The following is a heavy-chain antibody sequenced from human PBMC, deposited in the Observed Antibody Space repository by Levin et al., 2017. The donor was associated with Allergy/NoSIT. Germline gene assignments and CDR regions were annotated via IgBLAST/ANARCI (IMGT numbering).Heavy chain of an antibody. CDR1: GFTVSSYA. CDR2: ISVIGST. D-gene: IGHD3-16*01. CDR3: AKDPLGDDPY. J-gene: IGHJ4*02. V-gene: IGHV3-23*01. Sequence: RSGGSLRLSCAASGFTVSSYALSWVRQAPGKGLEWVSGISVIGSTFYADSVKGRFTISRDVSKNTLQLQMNSLRAEDTAVYYCAKDPLGDDPYWGQGTLVTVSS.